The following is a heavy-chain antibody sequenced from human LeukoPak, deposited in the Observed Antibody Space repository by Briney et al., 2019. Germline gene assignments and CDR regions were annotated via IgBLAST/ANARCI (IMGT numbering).Heavy chain of an antibody. J-gene: IGHJ3*02. CDR3: ASNGLWLNAFDI. Sequence: SVKVSCKASRGTFSSYAISWVRQAPGQGLEWMGGIIPIFGTANYAQKFQGRVTITTDESTSTAYMELSSLRSEDTAVYYCASNGLWLNAFDIWGQGTMVTVSS. CDR1: RGTFSSYA. D-gene: IGHD5-18*01. V-gene: IGHV1-69*05. CDR2: IIPIFGTA.